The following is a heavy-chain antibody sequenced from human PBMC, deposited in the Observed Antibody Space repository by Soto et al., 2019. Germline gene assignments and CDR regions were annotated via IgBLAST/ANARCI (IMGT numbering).Heavy chain of an antibody. CDR1: GYSFTNFW. V-gene: IGHV5-10-1*01. D-gene: IGHD5-12*01. Sequence: GESLKISCKGSGYSFTNFWISWVRQMPGKGLEWMGRIDPSDSYTSYSPSFQGHVTISADRSISTAYLQWSSLKASDTAMYYCASLERYTGYELHFDYWGQGTQVTVSS. J-gene: IGHJ4*02. CDR2: IDPSDSYT. CDR3: ASLERYTGYELHFDY.